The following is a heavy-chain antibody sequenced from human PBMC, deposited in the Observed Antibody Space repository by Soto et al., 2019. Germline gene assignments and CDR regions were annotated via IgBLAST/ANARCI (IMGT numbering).Heavy chain of an antibody. CDR2: IYYSGST. V-gene: IGHV4-39*01. CDR1: GGSISSSSYY. D-gene: IGHD2-2*01. Sequence: SDTLSLTRTVSGGSISSSSYYWGWIRQPPGKGLEWIGSIYYSGSTYYNPSLKSRVTISVDTSKNQFSLKLSSVTAADTAVYYCARAGSYATFFYFDYWGQGALVTVSS. CDR3: ARAGSYATFFYFDY. J-gene: IGHJ4*02.